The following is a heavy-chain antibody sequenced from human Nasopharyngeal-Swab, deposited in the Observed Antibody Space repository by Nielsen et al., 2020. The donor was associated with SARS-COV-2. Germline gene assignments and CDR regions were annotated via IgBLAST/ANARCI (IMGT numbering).Heavy chain of an antibody. J-gene: IGHJ4*02. Sequence: WVRQAPGQGLEWMGGIIPIFGTANYAQKFQGRVTITADESTSTAYMELSSLGSEDTAVYYCARSLSPDCGGDCYYFDYWGQGTLVTVSS. CDR2: IIPIFGTA. D-gene: IGHD2-21*01. CDR3: ARSLSPDCGGDCYYFDY. V-gene: IGHV1-69*01.